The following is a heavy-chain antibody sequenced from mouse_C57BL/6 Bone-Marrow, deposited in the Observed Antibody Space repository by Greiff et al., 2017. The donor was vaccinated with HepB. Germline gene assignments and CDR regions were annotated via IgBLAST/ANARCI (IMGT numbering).Heavy chain of an antibody. D-gene: IGHD1-1*01. CDR3: AITFYYYGSSYWYFDV. Sequence: QVQLQQSGAELVKPGASVKVSCKASGYTFTSYWMHWVKQRPGQGLEWIGRIHPSDSDTNYNQKFKGKATLTVDKSSSTAYMQLSSLTSEDSAVYYCAITFYYYGSSYWYFDVWGTGTTVTVSS. CDR1: GYTFTSYW. CDR2: IHPSDSDT. V-gene: IGHV1-74*01. J-gene: IGHJ1*03.